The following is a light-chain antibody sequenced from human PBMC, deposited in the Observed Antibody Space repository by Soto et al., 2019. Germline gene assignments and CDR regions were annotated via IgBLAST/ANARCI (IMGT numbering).Light chain of an antibody. J-gene: IGLJ2*01. CDR2: DVS. Sequence: QSVLTQPRSVSGSPGQSVTISCTGTSSDVGGYNYVSWYQQHPGKAPKLMIYDVSKRPSGVPDRFSGSKSGNTASLTISGLQAEDEADYYCCSYASSYTVFGGGTKVTVL. CDR3: CSYASSYTV. V-gene: IGLV2-11*01. CDR1: SSDVGGYNY.